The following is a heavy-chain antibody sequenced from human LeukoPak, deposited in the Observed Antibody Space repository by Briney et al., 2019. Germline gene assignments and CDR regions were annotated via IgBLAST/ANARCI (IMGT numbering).Heavy chain of an antibody. D-gene: IGHD1-26*01. Sequence: PGGSLRLSCAASGFTFSSYWMSWVRQAPGKGREWVANIRQHGSEKYYVDSVKGRFIISRDNANNSLYLQMNSLRAEDTAVYYCARGLRLVGATSYWGQGTLVTVSS. V-gene: IGHV3-7*01. CDR2: IRQHGSEK. CDR3: ARGLRLVGATSY. J-gene: IGHJ4*02. CDR1: GFTFSSYW.